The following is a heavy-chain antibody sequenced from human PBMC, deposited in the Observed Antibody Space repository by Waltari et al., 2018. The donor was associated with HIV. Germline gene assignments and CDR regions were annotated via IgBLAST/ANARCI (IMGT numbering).Heavy chain of an antibody. CDR3: ARDGSGSDGGDAFDI. V-gene: IGHV3-21*01. Sequence: EVQLVESGGGLVKPGGSLRPSCAASGSTFSSYSMNWVRQAPGKGLEWVSSISSSSSYIYYADSVKGRFTISRDNAKNSLYLQMNSLRAEDTAVYYCARDGSGSDGGDAFDIWGQGTMVTVSS. CDR1: GSTFSSYS. J-gene: IGHJ3*02. CDR2: ISSSSSYI. D-gene: IGHD1-26*01.